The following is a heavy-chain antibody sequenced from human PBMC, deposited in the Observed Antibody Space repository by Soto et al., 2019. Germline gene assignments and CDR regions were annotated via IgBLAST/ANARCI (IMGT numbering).Heavy chain of an antibody. CDR3: ARVSSWYEFDY. CDR1: GYTFTTYC. D-gene: IGHD6-13*01. V-gene: IGHV1-18*01. J-gene: IGHJ4*02. Sequence: ASVNVSCKASGYTFTTYCISWVRQAPGQGLEWMGWISAYNGDTNYAQKLQGRVTMTTDTSTSTAYMELRSLRSDDTAVYYCARVSSWYEFDYWGQGTLVTVSS. CDR2: ISAYNGDT.